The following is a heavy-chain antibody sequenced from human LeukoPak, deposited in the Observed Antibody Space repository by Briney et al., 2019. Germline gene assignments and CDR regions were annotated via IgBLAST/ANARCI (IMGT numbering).Heavy chain of an antibody. Sequence: SETLSVTCAVYGGSFSGYYWSWIRQPPGKGLEWIGEINHSGSTNYNPSLKSRVTISVDTSKNQFSLKLSSVTAADTAVYYCARIILPYGMDVWGQGTTVTVSS. D-gene: IGHD2/OR15-2a*01. CDR3: ARIILPYGMDV. J-gene: IGHJ6*02. V-gene: IGHV4-34*01. CDR2: INHSGST. CDR1: GGSFSGYY.